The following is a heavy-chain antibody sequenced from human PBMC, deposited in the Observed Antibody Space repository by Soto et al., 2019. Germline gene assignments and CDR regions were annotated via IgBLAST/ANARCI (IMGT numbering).Heavy chain of an antibody. CDR2: ISSSSTII. CDR3: ARAPRGSAYYPPIYYFDY. Sequence: EVQLVESGGGLVQPGGSLRLSCAASGFTFSSYSMNWVREAPGKGLEWVSYISSSSTIIYFADSVKGRFTISTHTAQNSLDPQMNGLRAEDTAVYYGARAPRGSAYYPPIYYFDYWGQGTPVTVSS. CDR1: GFTFSSYS. D-gene: IGHD3-22*01. J-gene: IGHJ4*02. V-gene: IGHV3-48*01.